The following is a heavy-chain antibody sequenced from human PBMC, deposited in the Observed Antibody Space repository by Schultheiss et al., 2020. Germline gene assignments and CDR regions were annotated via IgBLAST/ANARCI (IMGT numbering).Heavy chain of an antibody. D-gene: IGHD4-17*01. CDR1: GGSISSSSYY. CDR2: INHSGST. CDR3: ARGHFGGATVTSQGGGGVYFDY. V-gene: IGHV4-39*07. J-gene: IGHJ4*02. Sequence: SQTLSLTCTVSGGSISSSSYYWGWIRQPPGKGLEWIGEINHSGSTYYNPSLKSRVTISVDTSKNQFSLKLSSVTAADTAVYYCARGHFGGATVTSQGGGGVYFDYWGQGTLVTVSS.